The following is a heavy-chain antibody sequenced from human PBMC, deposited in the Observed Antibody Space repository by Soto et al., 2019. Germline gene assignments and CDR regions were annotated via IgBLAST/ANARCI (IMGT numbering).Heavy chain of an antibody. J-gene: IGHJ4*02. CDR3: ARAEADSSSWYSIWY. D-gene: IGHD6-13*01. V-gene: IGHV1-46*03. Sequence: FSGYYWSWLRQAPGQGLDWLGIINPSGGSTGYAQEFQGRVTMTRDTSTSTVYMELSSLRSEDTAVYYCARAEADSSSWYSIWYWGQGTMVTVSS. CDR2: INPSGGST. CDR1: FSGYY.